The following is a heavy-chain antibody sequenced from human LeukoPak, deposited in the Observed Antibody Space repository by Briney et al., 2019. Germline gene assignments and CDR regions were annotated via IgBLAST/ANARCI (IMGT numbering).Heavy chain of an antibody. CDR1: GFTFNSYW. CDR3: AKDPAGIAVAGTGSWFDP. D-gene: IGHD6-19*01. V-gene: IGHV3-23*01. Sequence: GGSLRLSCAASGFTFNSYWMNWVRQAPGKGLEWVSAISGSGGSTYYADSVKGRFTISRDNSKNTLYLQMNSLRAEDTAVYYCAKDPAGIAVAGTGSWFDPWGQGTLVTVSS. J-gene: IGHJ5*02. CDR2: ISGSGGST.